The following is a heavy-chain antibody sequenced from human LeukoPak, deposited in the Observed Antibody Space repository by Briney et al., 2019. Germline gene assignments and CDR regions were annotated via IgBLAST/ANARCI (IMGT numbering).Heavy chain of an antibody. CDR2: IYNSGSP. CDR1: GGSISSSNSY. D-gene: IGHD3-3*02. Sequence: PSETLSPTCTVSGGSISSSNSYWGWIRQPPGKGLEWIGTIYNSGSPYYNPSLKSRVTISVDTSKNQFSLKLTSVTAADTAVYYCDGVRGSWKLAWRTYYMDVWGKGTTVTVSS. J-gene: IGHJ6*04. V-gene: IGHV4-39*07. CDR3: DGVRGSWKLAWRTYYMDV.